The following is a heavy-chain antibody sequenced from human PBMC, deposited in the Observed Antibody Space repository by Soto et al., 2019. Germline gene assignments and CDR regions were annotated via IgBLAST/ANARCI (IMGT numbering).Heavy chain of an antibody. CDR1: GFTFSDYY. J-gene: IGHJ4*02. D-gene: IGHD3-22*01. Sequence: GGSLRLSCAASGFTFSDYYMSWIRQAPGKGLEWVSYISSSGDIMYYADSVKGRFTTSRDNAKNSLYLQMNSLRAEDTAVYYCARDLGYYASDGYFDYWGQGTLVTVSS. CDR2: ISSSGDIM. V-gene: IGHV3-11*01. CDR3: ARDLGYYASDGYFDY.